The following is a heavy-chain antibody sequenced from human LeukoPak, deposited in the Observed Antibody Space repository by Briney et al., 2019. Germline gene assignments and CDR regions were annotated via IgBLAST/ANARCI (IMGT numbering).Heavy chain of an antibody. V-gene: IGHV3-23*01. CDR2: ISGSGGST. Sequence: GGSLRLSCAASGFTFNSYAMSWVRQAPGKGLEWVSAISGSGGSTYYADSVKGRFTISRDNSKNTLYLQMNSLRAEDTAVYYCAKDPDFWSGSKRKFDYWGQGTLVTVSS. CDR3: AKDPDFWSGSKRKFDY. CDR1: GFTFNSYA. J-gene: IGHJ4*02. D-gene: IGHD3-3*01.